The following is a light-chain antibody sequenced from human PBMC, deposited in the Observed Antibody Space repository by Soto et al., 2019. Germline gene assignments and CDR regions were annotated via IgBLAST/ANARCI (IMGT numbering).Light chain of an antibody. CDR1: SSNVGSYKL. CDR2: EVN. CDR3: CSSGGSPTYV. V-gene: IGLV2-23*02. J-gene: IGLJ1*01. Sequence: QSALTQPASVSGSPGQSITISCTGTSSNVGSYKLVSWYQQHPGKAPKLMIFEVNKRPSGVSNRCSGSKYGNTASLTISGLKVEDEADYYCCSSGGSPTYVFGTGTKVTVL.